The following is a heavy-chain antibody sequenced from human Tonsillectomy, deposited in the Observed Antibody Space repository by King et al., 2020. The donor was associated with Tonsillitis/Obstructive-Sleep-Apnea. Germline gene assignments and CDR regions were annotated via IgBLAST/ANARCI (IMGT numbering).Heavy chain of an antibody. CDR3: AGPDTAMVTFDY. J-gene: IGHJ4*02. CDR2: IYYSGST. V-gene: IGHV4-39*01. D-gene: IGHD5-18*01. CDR1: GGSISSSSYY. Sequence: QLQESGPGLVKPSETLSLTCNVSGGSISSSSYYWGWIRQPPGKGLEWIGSIYYSGSTYYNPSLKSRVTISVDTSKNQFSLKLSSVTAADTAVYYCAGPDTAMVTFDYWGQGTLVTVSS.